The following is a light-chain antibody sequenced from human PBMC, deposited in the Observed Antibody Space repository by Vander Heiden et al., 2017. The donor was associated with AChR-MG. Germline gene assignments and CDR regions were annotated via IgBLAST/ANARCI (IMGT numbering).Light chain of an antibody. CDR2: AAS. CDR3: QQYSNWPRT. J-gene: IGKJ1*01. Sequence: EIVMTQSPATLSVSPGERVALSCRASQSVSNNLAWYQQKPGQAPRLLIYAASNTATGIPARFSGSGSGTEFTLTISSLQSEDFAVYYCQQYSNWPRTFGQGTKVEVK. V-gene: IGKV3-15*01. CDR1: QSVSNN.